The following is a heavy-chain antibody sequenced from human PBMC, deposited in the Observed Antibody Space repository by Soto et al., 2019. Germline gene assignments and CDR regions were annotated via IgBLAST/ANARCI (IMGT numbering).Heavy chain of an antibody. V-gene: IGHV4-31*03. J-gene: IGHJ4*02. CDR2: IYYSGST. CDR1: GGSISSGGYY. D-gene: IGHD2-15*01. Sequence: LSLTCTVSGGSISSGGYYWSWIRQHPGKGLEWIGYIYYSGSTYYNPSLKSRVTISVDTSKNQFSLKLRSVTAADTAVYYCATLPPRIVVVVLPIPSWGQGTLVTVSS. CDR3: ATLPPRIVVVVLPIPS.